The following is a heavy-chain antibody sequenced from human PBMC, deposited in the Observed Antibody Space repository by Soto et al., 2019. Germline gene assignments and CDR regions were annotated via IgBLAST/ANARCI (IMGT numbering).Heavy chain of an antibody. Sequence: EGQLVQSGGGVVQPGGSLTISCAASGSTFAYAMHWVRQAPGKGLEWVSGTHLWEIGTGYAHSVLGRFTTTTDSAKKTLYLQMNSLRPEDTGIYFCLRDATAGGGDYWGQGTLVTVSS. CDR2: THLWEIGT. CDR3: LRDATAGGGDY. J-gene: IGHJ4*02. V-gene: IGHV3-9*01. D-gene: IGHD2-21*02. CDR1: GSTFAYA.